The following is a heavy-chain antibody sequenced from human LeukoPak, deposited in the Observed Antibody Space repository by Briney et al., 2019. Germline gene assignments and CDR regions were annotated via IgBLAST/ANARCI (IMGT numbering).Heavy chain of an antibody. CDR1: GFTFSSYN. Sequence: GGSLRLSCAASGFTFSSYNMNWVRQAPGKGLEWVSSISSSSSYIYYADSVKGRFTISRDNAKNSLYLQINSLSAEDTAVYYCATDAGYYRFDYWGQGTLVTVSS. CDR2: ISSSSSYI. CDR3: ATDAGYYRFDY. D-gene: IGHD2-21*01. V-gene: IGHV3-21*01. J-gene: IGHJ4*02.